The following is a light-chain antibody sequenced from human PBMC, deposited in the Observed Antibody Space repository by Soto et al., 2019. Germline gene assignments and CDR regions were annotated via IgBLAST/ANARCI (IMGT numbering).Light chain of an antibody. Sequence: DIVMTQSPDSLAVSLGERATINCKSSQSVLYSSNNKNYLAWYQHKAGQPPKLLIYWASTRESGVPDRFSGSGSGTDFPLTISSLQAEDVAVYYCQQYYTTPGPTFGGGTKVEIK. J-gene: IGKJ4*01. V-gene: IGKV4-1*01. CDR2: WAS. CDR1: QSVLYSSNNKNY. CDR3: QQYYTTPGPT.